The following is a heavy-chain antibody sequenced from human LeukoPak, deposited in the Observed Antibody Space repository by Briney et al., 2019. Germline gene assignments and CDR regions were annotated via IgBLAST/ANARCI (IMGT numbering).Heavy chain of an antibody. J-gene: IGHJ3*02. CDR2: INPNSGGT. CDR3: ARVRCSGGSCYSGPAFDI. D-gene: IGHD2-15*01. CDR1: GYTFTGYY. V-gene: IGHV1-2*02. Sequence: GASVKVSCKASGYTFTGYYMHWVRQAPGQGLEWMGWINPNSGGTNYAQKFQGRVTMTRDTSISTAYMELSRLRSDDTAVYYCARVRCSGGSCYSGPAFDIWGQGTMVTVSS.